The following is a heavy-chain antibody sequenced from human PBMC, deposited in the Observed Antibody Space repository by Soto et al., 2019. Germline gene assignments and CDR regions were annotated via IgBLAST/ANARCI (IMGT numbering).Heavy chain of an antibody. J-gene: IGHJ6*02. D-gene: IGHD5-12*01. Sequence: SVKVSCKASGGTFSSYAISWVRQAPGQGLEWMGGIIPIFGTANYAQKFQGRVTITADESTSTAYMELSSLRSEDTAVYYCARGLRFWSRGDYHYCGMDVWGQGTTVTVSS. CDR1: GGTFSSYA. CDR3: ARGLRFWSRGDYHYCGMDV. V-gene: IGHV1-69*13. CDR2: IIPIFGTA.